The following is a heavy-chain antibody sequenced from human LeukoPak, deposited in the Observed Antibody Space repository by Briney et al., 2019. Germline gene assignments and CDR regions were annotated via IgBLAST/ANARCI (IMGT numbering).Heavy chain of an antibody. J-gene: IGHJ3*02. CDR2: IKQDGSEE. D-gene: IGHD3-22*01. CDR3: ARWNSGYEHFFDI. V-gene: IGHV3-7*01. CDR1: GFTFSSYW. Sequence: PGGPLRLSCAASGFTFSSYWMSWVRQAPGKGLEWVANIKQDGSEEYYVDPVKGRFTISRDNAKNSLYLQMNSLRAEDTAVYYCARWNSGYEHFFDIWGQGTMVTVSS.